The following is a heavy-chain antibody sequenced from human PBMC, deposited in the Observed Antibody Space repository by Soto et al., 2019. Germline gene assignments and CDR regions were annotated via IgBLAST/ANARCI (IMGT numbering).Heavy chain of an antibody. CDR2: LSSNGGST. Sequence: PGGSLRLSCAASGITFSSYAMHWVRHDPGKGLEYVSGLSSNGGSTYYANSVKGRFTISRDNSKNTLYLQMGSLRAEDMAVYYCGRGSLGFLYHEQWGQGSLVTVSS. CDR1: GITFSSYA. CDR3: GRGSLGFLYHEQ. D-gene: IGHD2-2*02. J-gene: IGHJ4*02. V-gene: IGHV3-64*01.